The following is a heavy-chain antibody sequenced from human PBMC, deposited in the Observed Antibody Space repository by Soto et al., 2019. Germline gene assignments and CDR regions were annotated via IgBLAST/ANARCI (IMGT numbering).Heavy chain of an antibody. CDR1: GFTFSSYA. V-gene: IGHV3-23*01. Sequence: GSLRLYCGSSGFTFSSYAMSWLRQAPGKGLEWVSAISGSGGSTYYADSVKGRFTISRDNSKNTLYLQMNSLRAEDTAVYYCANPYYYDSSGYYNYWGQGTLVTVSS. D-gene: IGHD3-22*01. CDR3: ANPYYYDSSGYYNY. CDR2: ISGSGGST. J-gene: IGHJ4*02.